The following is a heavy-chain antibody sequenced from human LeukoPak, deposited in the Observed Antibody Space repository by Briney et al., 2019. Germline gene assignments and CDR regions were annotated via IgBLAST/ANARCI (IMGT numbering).Heavy chain of an antibody. Sequence: GGSLRLSCAASGFTFSNYAMTWVRQAPGKGLEWVSILSDSGVYTYYADSVKGRFTISRDNSKNTLYLQMDSLRVEDTAVYYCAKAGLVRGGALDSWGQGTLVTVSS. CDR1: GFTFSNYA. V-gene: IGHV3-23*01. CDR3: AKAGLVRGGALDS. J-gene: IGHJ4*02. CDR2: LSDSGVYT. D-gene: IGHD4/OR15-4a*01.